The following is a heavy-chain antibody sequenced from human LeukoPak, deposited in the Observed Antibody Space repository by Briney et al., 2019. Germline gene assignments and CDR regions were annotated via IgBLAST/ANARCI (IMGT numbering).Heavy chain of an antibody. D-gene: IGHD6-19*01. CDR2: INHSGST. CDR1: GGSFSGYY. V-gene: IGHV4-34*01. Sequence: SETLSLTCAVYGGSFSGYYWSWIRQPPGKGLEWIGEINHSGSTNYNPSLKSRVTISVDTSKNQFSLKLSSVTAADTAVYYCARRWRWLVPSFDYWGQGTLVTVSS. CDR3: ARRWRWLVPSFDY. J-gene: IGHJ4*02.